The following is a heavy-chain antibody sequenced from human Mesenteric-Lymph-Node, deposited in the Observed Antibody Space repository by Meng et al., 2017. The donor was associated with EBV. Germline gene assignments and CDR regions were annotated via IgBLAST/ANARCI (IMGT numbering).Heavy chain of an antibody. J-gene: IGHJ4*02. V-gene: IGHV1-18*01. D-gene: IGHD3-16*01. CDR2: ISAYNGNT. CDR3: ARDLGMITFGGASDY. CDR1: GYTFTNYG. Sequence: GQVVQSGAEVKKPGASVKVSCKASGYTFTNYGIIWVRQAPGQGLEWMGWISAYNGNTNYAQKLQGRVTMTTDTSRSTAYMELRSLRSDDTALYYCARDLGMITFGGASDYWGQGTLVTVSS.